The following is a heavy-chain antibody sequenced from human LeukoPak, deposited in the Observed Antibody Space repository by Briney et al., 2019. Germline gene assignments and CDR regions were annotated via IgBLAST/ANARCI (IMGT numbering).Heavy chain of an antibody. CDR2: ISSNCGTI. Sequence: GEFLRLSCAASGCTFSSYEMKCVLQVPGRGLEWISYISSNCGTIYLVPSVKGRFTISRDNAKNSLYLQMNSLRAEDTAVYYCARPSRPYRSREYFQHWGKGTLV. D-gene: IGHD6-13*01. CDR1: GCTFSSYE. V-gene: IGHV3-48*03. CDR3: ARPSRPYRSREYFQH. J-gene: IGHJ1*01.